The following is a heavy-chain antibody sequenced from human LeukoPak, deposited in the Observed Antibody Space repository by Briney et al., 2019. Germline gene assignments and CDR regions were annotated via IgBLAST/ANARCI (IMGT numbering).Heavy chain of an antibody. V-gene: IGHV3-23*01. CDR1: GFTFTNYA. D-gene: IGHD2-15*01. J-gene: IGHJ4*02. Sequence: GGSLRLSCAASGFTFTNYAMSWVRQAPGKGLEWVSAITGWGGSTYYADSVKGRFTISRDNSKNTLYLQMNSLRAEDTAIYYCASRYCSGGSCYNRYYFDYWGQGTLVTVSS. CDR2: ITGWGGST. CDR3: ASRYCSGGSCYNRYYFDY.